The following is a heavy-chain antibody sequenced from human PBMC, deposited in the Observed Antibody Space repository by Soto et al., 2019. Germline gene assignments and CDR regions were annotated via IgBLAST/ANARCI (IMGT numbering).Heavy chain of an antibody. V-gene: IGHV5-10-1*01. J-gene: IGHJ3*02. Sequence: PGESLKISCKGSGYSFTSYWISWVRQMPGKGLEWMGRIDPSDSYTNYSPSFQGHVTISADKSISTAYLQWSSLKASDTAMYYCARQKDYYDSSGYPHDAFDIWGQGTMVTVS. D-gene: IGHD3-22*01. CDR2: IDPSDSYT. CDR1: GYSFTSYW. CDR3: ARQKDYYDSSGYPHDAFDI.